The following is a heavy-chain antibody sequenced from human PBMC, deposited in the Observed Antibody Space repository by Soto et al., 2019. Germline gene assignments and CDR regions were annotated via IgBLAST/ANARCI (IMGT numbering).Heavy chain of an antibody. V-gene: IGHV3-33*01. J-gene: IGHJ6*02. D-gene: IGHD2-2*01. CDR3: ARDLDCSSTSCKWGSYYYGMDV. CDR1: GFTFSSYG. Sequence: GGSLRLSCAASGFTFSSYGMHWVRQAPGKGLEWVAVIWYDGSNKYYADSVKGRFTISRDNSKNTLYLQMNSLRAEDTAVYYCARDLDCSSTSCKWGSYYYGMDVWGQGTTVTVSS. CDR2: IWYDGSNK.